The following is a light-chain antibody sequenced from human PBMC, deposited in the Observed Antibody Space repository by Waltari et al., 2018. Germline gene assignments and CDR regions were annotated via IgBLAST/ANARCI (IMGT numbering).Light chain of an antibody. CDR3: QVWDGSSESYV. CDR2: DDD. Sequence: SSVLTQPPSVSVAPGQTAKIPCGGNNIGSKPFHWYRQKPGQAPIVVLYDDDNRPSGIPDRFSGSNSGNTATLTINRVESGDEAAYYYQVWDGSSESYVFGSGTEVTVL. CDR1: NIGSKP. J-gene: IGLJ1*01. V-gene: IGLV3-21*02.